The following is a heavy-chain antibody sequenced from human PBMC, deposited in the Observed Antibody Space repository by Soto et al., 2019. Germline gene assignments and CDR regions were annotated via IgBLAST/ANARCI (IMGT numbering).Heavy chain of an antibody. Sequence: SETLSLTCSVSGGSITSTSYYWGWIRQPPGKGLEWIGSIYRSGFTYDNPSLKSRLTISLDSSTNQFSLKLSSVTAADTAVYYCARLRADYDILTGYYPLYFDYWGQGTLVTVSS. V-gene: IGHV4-39*01. J-gene: IGHJ4*02. CDR3: ARLRADYDILTGYYPLYFDY. CDR2: IYRSGFT. CDR1: GGSITSTSYY. D-gene: IGHD3-9*01.